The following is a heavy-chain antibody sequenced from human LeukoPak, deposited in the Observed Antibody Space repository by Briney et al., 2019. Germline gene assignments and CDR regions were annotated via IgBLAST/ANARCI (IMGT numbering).Heavy chain of an antibody. CDR2: ISSSGGTI. CDR3: ARDSLFCTGGSCYSHYFDY. V-gene: IGHV3-48*03. CDR1: GFTFSSYE. Sequence: GGSLRLSCAASGFTFSSYEMNWVRQAPGKGLEWISHISSSGGTIYYADSVNGRFIISRDNARNSLYLQMNSLRAEDTAVYFCARDSLFCTGGSCYSHYFDYWGQGTLVTVSS. J-gene: IGHJ4*02. D-gene: IGHD2-15*01.